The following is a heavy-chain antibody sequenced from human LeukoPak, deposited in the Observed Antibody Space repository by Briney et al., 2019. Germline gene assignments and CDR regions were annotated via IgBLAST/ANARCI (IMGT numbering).Heavy chain of an antibody. CDR2: IKQDGSVK. V-gene: IGHV3-7*03. D-gene: IGHD3-16*01. CDR3: AKDAGMITFGGVMISPLDY. J-gene: IGHJ4*02. CDR1: GFTFSTYW. Sequence: GGSLRLSCVVSGFTFSTYWMSWVRQAPGKGLECVATIKQDGSVKDYGDSVQGRFTISRDNAKNSLYLQMNSLRAEDTAVYYCAKDAGMITFGGVMISPLDYWGQGTLVTVSS.